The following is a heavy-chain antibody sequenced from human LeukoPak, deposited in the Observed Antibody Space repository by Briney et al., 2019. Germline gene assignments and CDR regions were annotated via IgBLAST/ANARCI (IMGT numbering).Heavy chain of an antibody. CDR3: AKAQAFYGDYLTGDY. Sequence: GGSLRLSCAASGFTFSSYAMSWVRQAPGKGLEWVSAISGGGGSTYYADSVKGRFTISRDNSKNTLYLQMNSLRAEDTAVYYCAKAQAFYGDYLTGDYWGQGTLVTVSS. CDR1: GFTFSSYA. D-gene: IGHD4-17*01. V-gene: IGHV3-23*01. J-gene: IGHJ4*02. CDR2: ISGGGGST.